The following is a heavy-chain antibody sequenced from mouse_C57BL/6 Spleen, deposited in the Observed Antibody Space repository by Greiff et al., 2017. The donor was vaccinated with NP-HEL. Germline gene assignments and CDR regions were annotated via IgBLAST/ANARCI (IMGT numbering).Heavy chain of an antibody. J-gene: IGHJ2*01. D-gene: IGHD4-1*01. Sequence: EESGPGLVKPSQSLSLTCSVTGYSITSGYYWNWIRQFPGNKLEWMGYISYDGSNNYNPSLKNRISITRDTSKNQFFLKLNSVTTEDTATYYCARVEAGTGFDYWGQGTTLTVSS. CDR2: ISYDGSN. CDR1: GYSITSGYY. CDR3: ARVEAGTGFDY. V-gene: IGHV3-6*01.